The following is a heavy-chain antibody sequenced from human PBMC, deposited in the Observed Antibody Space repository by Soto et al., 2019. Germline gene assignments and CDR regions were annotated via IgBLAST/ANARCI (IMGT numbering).Heavy chain of an antibody. CDR2: ISWNSGSI. J-gene: IGHJ4*02. V-gene: IGHV3-9*01. CDR1: GFTFDDYA. D-gene: IGHD5-18*01. CDR3: AKGSAMVTPTHFDY. Sequence: GGSLRLSCAASGFTFDDYAMHWVRQAPGKGLEWVSGISWNSGSIGYADSVKGRFTISRDNAKNSLYLQMNSLRAEDTALYYCAKGSAMVTPTHFDYWGQGTLVTVSS.